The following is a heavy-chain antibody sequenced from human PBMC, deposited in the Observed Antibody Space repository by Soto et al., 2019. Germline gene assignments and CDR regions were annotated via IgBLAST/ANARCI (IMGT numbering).Heavy chain of an antibody. J-gene: IGHJ6*02. V-gene: IGHV3-9*01. CDR1: GFTFHEYA. CDR2: ISSAGDTI. Sequence: EVQLIESGGGWVQPGTSLRVSCAASGFTFHEYAMHWVRQAPGKGLEWVPGISSAGDTIAYADSVQGRFTVFRDNAKNSLYLQMNSLRAEDTALYYCTKGGYDLIYYFGMDVWGQGTTVTVSS. D-gene: IGHD5-12*01. CDR3: TKGGYDLIYYFGMDV.